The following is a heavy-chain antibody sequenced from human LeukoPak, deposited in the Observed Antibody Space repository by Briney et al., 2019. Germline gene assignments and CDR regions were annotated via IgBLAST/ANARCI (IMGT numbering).Heavy chain of an antibody. V-gene: IGHV3-7*01. D-gene: IGHD2-21*02. Sequence: GGSLRLSCAASGFTFSSYAMHWVRQAPGKGLEWVANIKQDGSEKYYVDSVKGRFTISRDNTKNSLYLQMNSLRAEDTAVYYCTSHTGTGDAFRPFHIWGQGTMVTVSS. CDR3: TSHTGTGDAFRPFHI. CDR1: GFTFSSYA. CDR2: IKQDGSEK. J-gene: IGHJ3*02.